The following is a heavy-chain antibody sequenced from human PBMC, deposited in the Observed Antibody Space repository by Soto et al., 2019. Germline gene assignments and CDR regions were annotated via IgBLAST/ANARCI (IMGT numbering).Heavy chain of an antibody. J-gene: IGHJ5*02. CDR3: VRHGRSGGSSYTGWFDP. V-gene: IGHV5-51*01. CDR1: GYTFANYW. Sequence: ESLKISCEASGYTFANYWIGWVRQMPGRGLELMGIIYPIESDARYTPSFQGQVIISADKSINTAYLQWNSLRASDTAIYYCVRHGRSGGSSYTGWFDPWGQGTLVTVSS. D-gene: IGHD2-15*01. CDR2: IYPIESDA.